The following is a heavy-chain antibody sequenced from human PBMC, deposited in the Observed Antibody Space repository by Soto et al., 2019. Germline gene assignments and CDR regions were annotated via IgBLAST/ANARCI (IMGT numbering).Heavy chain of an antibody. CDR3: ARVHCSAGTCLDGLDF. Sequence: PSQTLSLTCVISGDSVSSNAACWNWIRQSPSRGLQWLGRIYYRSKWFHDYAASVESRMAINPDTSRNQFSLQLNYVTPEDTAVYYCARVHCSAGTCLDGLDFWGQGTTATVS. CDR1: GDSVSSNAAC. J-gene: IGHJ6*02. CDR2: IYYRSKWFH. D-gene: IGHD2-15*01. V-gene: IGHV6-1*01.